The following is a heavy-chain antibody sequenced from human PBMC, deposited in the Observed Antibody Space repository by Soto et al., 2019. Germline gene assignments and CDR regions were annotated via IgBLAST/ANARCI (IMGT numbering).Heavy chain of an antibody. V-gene: IGHV3-30*18. CDR2: ISYDGSNK. CDR3: AKTPY. CDR1: GFTFSSYG. Sequence: QVQLVESGGGVVQPGRSLRLSCAASGFTFSSYGMHWVRQAPGKGLEWVAVISYDGSNKYYADSVKGRFTISRDNSKNPLYLQMNSLRAEDTAVYYCAKTPYWGQGTLVTVSS. J-gene: IGHJ4*02. D-gene: IGHD2-15*01.